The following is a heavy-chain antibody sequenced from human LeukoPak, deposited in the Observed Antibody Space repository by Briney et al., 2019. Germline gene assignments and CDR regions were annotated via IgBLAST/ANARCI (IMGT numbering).Heavy chain of an antibody. D-gene: IGHD6-19*01. Sequence: PAETLSLTCVVSGYPVSCNSCWAWIRPSPGEGVEWIGSIHRGGNTYYNTSLMGRVSMSLATSKNQCSLNLNSVTAADTAVFYCARWLGNGFDIWGQGTIVTVSS. J-gene: IGHJ3*02. CDR2: IHRGGNT. CDR1: GYPVSCNSC. V-gene: IGHV4-38-2*01. CDR3: ARWLGNGFDI.